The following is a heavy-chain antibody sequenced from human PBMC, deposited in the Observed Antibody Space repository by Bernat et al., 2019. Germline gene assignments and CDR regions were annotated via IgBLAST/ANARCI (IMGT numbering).Heavy chain of an antibody. CDR3: ATWVSKFASGIDY. J-gene: IGHJ4*02. Sequence: QVQLVQSGAEVKKPGSSVKVSCKVSGGNFRVSTITWVRQAPGQGLQWMGRTIPKVGNRNYALSNQGRVTITADASSTTSYMVLKNLRPEDTAIYYCATWVSKFASGIDYWGQGTLVTVSS. CDR1: GGNFRVST. CDR2: TIPKVGNR. V-gene: IGHV1-69*02. D-gene: IGHD1-26*01.